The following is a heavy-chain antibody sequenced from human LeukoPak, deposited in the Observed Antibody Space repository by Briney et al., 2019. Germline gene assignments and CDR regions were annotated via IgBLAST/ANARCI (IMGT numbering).Heavy chain of an antibody. CDR2: ISGDNGNT. D-gene: IGHD3-22*01. Sequence: GASVKVSCKASGYTFTSYGITWVRQAPGQGLEWMGWISGDNGNTYYAQKPQGRVTMTTDTSTSTAYMELRSLRSDDTAVYYCARDCDRSGYYCYWSQGTLATVSS. CDR3: ARDCDRSGYYCY. V-gene: IGHV1-18*01. J-gene: IGHJ4*02. CDR1: GYTFTSYG.